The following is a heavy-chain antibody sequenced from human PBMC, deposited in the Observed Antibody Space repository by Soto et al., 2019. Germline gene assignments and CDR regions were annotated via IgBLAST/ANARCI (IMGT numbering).Heavy chain of an antibody. D-gene: IGHD3-10*01. V-gene: IGHV3-30-3*01. CDR3: ARPDYGSGSYPDY. CDR1: GFTFSSYA. CDR2: ISYDGDNK. Sequence: QVQLVESGGGVVQPGRSLRLSCAASGFTFSSYAMHWVRQAPGKGLEWVAVISYDGDNKYYADSVKGRFTISRDNSKNTLYLQINSLRAKDTAVYYCARPDYGSGSYPDYWGQGTLVTVSS. J-gene: IGHJ4*02.